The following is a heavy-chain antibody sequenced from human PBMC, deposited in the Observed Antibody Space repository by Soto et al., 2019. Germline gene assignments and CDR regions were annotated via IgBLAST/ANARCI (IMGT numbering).Heavy chain of an antibody. CDR3: AREGMRIAAVGFDI. J-gene: IGHJ3*02. CDR1: GGSISSYY. CDR2: IYYSGST. V-gene: IGHV4-59*01. D-gene: IGHD6-13*01. Sequence: PSETLSLTCTVSGGSISSYYWSWIRQPPGKGLEWIGYIYYSGSTNYNPSLKSRVTISVDTSKNQFSLKLSSVTAADTAVYYCAREGMRIAAVGFDIWGQGTMVTVSS.